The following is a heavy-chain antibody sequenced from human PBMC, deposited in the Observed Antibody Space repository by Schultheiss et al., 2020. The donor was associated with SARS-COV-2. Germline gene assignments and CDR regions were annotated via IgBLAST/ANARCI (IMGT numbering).Heavy chain of an antibody. CDR1: GFTFSSYA. D-gene: IGHD3-3*01. J-gene: IGHJ6*02. CDR2: ISGSGGST. CDR3: ARDTTFGVVPLGHYYYYGMDV. V-gene: IGHV3-23*01. Sequence: GGSLRLSCAASGFTFSSYAMSWVRQAPGKGLEWVSAISGSGGSTYYADSVKGRFTISRDNAKNSLYLQMNSLRAEDTAVYYCARDTTFGVVPLGHYYYYGMDVWGQGTTVTVSS.